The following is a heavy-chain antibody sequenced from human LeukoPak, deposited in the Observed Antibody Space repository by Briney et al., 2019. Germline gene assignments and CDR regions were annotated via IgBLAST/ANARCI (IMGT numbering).Heavy chain of an antibody. J-gene: IGHJ6*02. Sequence: GASVKVSCKASGYTFTSYAMNWVRQAPGQGLEWMGWINTNTGNPTYAQGFTGRFVFSLDTSVSTAYLQISSLKAEDTAVYYCARGSAPFYYYYGMDVWGQGTTVTVSS. CDR3: ARGSAPFYYYYGMDV. D-gene: IGHD1-26*01. CDR2: INTNTGNP. CDR1: GYTFTSYA. V-gene: IGHV7-4-1*02.